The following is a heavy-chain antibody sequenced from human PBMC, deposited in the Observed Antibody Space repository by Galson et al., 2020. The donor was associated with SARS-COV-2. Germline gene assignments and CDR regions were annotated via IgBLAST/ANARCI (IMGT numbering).Heavy chain of an antibody. J-gene: IGHJ4*02. CDR3: ARGFDY. V-gene: IGHV4-59*13. CDR2: IYYSGST. Sequence: SETLSLTCTVSGGSISSYYRSWLRQPPGKGLEWIGYIYYSGSTNYNPSLKSRVTISVDTSKNQFSLKLSSVTAADTAVYYCARGFDYWGQGTLVTVSS. CDR1: GGSISSYY.